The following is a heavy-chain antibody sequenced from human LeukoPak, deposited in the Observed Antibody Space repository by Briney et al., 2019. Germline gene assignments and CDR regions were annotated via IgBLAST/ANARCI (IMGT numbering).Heavy chain of an antibody. J-gene: IGHJ5*02. D-gene: IGHD6-25*01. Sequence: ASVKVSCKASGYTFTGYYIHWVRQAPGQGLEWMGWINPNINGTNYAQKFQGRVTMTGDRSISTAYMELSRLRSDDTAVYYCARERTPGSGYGVDPWGQGTLVTVSS. V-gene: IGHV1-2*02. CDR3: ARERTPGSGYGVDP. CDR2: INPNINGT. CDR1: GYTFTGYY.